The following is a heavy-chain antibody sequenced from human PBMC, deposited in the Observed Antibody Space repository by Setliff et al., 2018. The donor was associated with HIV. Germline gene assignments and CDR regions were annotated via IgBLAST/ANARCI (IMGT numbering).Heavy chain of an antibody. CDR3: ATDAYHDILTGPTPGAFDI. CDR2: IYPGST. D-gene: IGHD3-9*01. V-gene: IGHV4-39*02. J-gene: IGHJ3*02. Sequence: SETLSLTCSVSGGSIISDIFYWGWIRQPPGKGLEWIGSIYPGSTKCNPSLRSRLTISLDSPTNQFSVTLSSVTAADTAMYYCATDAYHDILTGPTPGAFDIWGQGTMVTVS. CDR1: GGSIISDIFY.